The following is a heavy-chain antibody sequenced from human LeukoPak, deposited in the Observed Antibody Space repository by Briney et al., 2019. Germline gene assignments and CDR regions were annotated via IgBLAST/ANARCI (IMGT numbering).Heavy chain of an antibody. CDR1: GYTFISYD. CDR3: ARLYSGYDPQDY. D-gene: IGHD5-12*01. J-gene: IGHJ4*02. CDR2: MNPNSGNT. V-gene: IGHV1-8*01. Sequence: ASVKVSCKASGYTFISYDINWVRQATGQGLEWMGWMNPNSGNTGYAQKFQGRVTMTRNTSISTAYMELSSLRSEDTAVYYCARLYSGYDPQDYWGQGTLVTVSS.